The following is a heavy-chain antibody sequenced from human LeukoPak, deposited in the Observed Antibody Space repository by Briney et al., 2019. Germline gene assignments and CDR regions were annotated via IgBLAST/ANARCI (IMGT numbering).Heavy chain of an antibody. V-gene: IGHV3-21*01. CDR1: GFTFSSYG. J-gene: IGHJ4*02. CDR3: ARSYSSSRGTFDY. Sequence: PGGSLRLSCAASGFTFSSYGMNWVRQAPGKGLEWVSSITSSSSYIYYADSVKGRFTISRDNAKNSLYLQMNSLRAEDTAVYYCARSYSSSRGTFDYWGQGTLVTVSS. D-gene: IGHD6-6*01. CDR2: ITSSSSYI.